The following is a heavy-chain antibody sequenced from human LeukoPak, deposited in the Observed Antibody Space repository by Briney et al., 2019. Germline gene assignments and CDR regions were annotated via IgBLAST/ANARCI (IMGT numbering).Heavy chain of an antibody. CDR1: GGSFSGYY. CDR3: ARLGQLGYYYYYMDV. Sequence: SETLSLTCAVYGGSFSGYYWSWIRQPPGKGLEWIGEINHSGSTNYNPSLKSRVTISVDTSKNQFSLKLSSVTAADTAVYYCARLGQLGYYYYYMDVWGKGTTVTVSS. CDR2: INHSGST. D-gene: IGHD6-13*01. J-gene: IGHJ6*03. V-gene: IGHV4-34*01.